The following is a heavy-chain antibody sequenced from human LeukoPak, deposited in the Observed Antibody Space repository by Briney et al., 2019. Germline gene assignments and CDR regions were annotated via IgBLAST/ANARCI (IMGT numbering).Heavy chain of an antibody. V-gene: IGHV3-43*02. Sequence: GGSLRLSCAASGFTFDDYAMHWVRQAPGKGLEWVSLISGDGGSTYYADSVKGRITISRDNSKNSLYLQMNSLRTEDTALYYCAKEKQQLLPTPLDYWGQGTLVTVSS. CDR3: AKEKQQLLPTPLDY. D-gene: IGHD6-13*01. J-gene: IGHJ4*02. CDR1: GFTFDDYA. CDR2: ISGDGGST.